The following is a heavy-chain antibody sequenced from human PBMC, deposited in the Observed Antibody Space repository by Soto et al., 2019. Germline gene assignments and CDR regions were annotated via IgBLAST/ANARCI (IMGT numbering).Heavy chain of an antibody. CDR3: TSLYYGH. Sequence: SLRLSCAASEFTFTYAWMSWVRQAPGKGLEWVGRIKSKTDGGTTDYAAPVKGRFTISRDESQNTLYLQMNSLKTEDTAVYYCTSLYYGHWGQGTLVTV. CDR2: IKSKTDGGTT. D-gene: IGHD3-16*02. V-gene: IGHV3-15*01. CDR1: EFTFTYAW. J-gene: IGHJ4*02.